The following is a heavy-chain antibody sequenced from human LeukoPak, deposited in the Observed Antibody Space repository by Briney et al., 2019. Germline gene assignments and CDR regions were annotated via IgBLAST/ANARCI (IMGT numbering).Heavy chain of an antibody. CDR1: GGTFRTFA. Sequence: SVKVSCKASGGTFRTFAISWVRQAPGQGLEWMGGIIPIFGIPDSAQKFQGRLTITADESTTTAYMELSSLRSDDTAIYYCGLSGNYYYYMDVWGKGTTVTISS. V-gene: IGHV1-69*13. J-gene: IGHJ6*03. CDR3: GLSGNYYYYMDV. D-gene: IGHD6-25*01. CDR2: IIPIFGIP.